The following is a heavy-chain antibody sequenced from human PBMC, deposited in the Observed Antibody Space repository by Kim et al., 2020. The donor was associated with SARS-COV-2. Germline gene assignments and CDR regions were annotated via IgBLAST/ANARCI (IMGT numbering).Heavy chain of an antibody. D-gene: IGHD3-22*01. CDR1: GGSISSGGYY. CDR3: AGSQGWLFPY. CDR2: IYYSGST. V-gene: IGHV4-31*03. J-gene: IGHJ4*02. Sequence: SETLSLTCTVSGGSISSGGYYWSWIRQHPWKGLEWIGYIYYSGSTYYNPSLKSRVTISVDTSKNQFSLKLSSVTAADTAVYYCAGSQGWLFPYWGQGTLVTVSS.